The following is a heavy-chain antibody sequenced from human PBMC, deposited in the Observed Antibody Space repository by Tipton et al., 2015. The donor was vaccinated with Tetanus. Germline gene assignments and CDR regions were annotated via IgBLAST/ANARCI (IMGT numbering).Heavy chain of an antibody. Sequence: SGFTFSSYAMSWVRQAPGKGLEWVSAISGSGGSTYYADSVKGRFTISRDNSKNTLYLQMNSLRAEDTAVYYCAKERTITMIVVVITLDYWGQGTLVTVSS. CDR1: GFTFSSYA. D-gene: IGHD3-22*01. CDR3: AKERTITMIVVVITLDY. J-gene: IGHJ4*02. CDR2: ISGSGGST. V-gene: IGHV3-23*01.